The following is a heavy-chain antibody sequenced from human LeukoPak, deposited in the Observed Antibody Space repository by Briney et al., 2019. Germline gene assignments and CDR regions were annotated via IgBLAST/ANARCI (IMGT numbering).Heavy chain of an antibody. CDR1: VYTFTVYY. CDR3: ARGGEPGYGDFLTDY. Sequence: ASVTVSFMGSVYTFTVYYMHGVRQAPGQGGEGVGWINPNSGGTTYAQKFQGRVTMTGHTSISTAYMELSRLRSDDTAVYYCARGGEPGYGDFLTDYWGQGTLVTVSS. V-gene: IGHV1-2*02. D-gene: IGHD4-17*01. CDR2: INPNSGGT. J-gene: IGHJ4*02.